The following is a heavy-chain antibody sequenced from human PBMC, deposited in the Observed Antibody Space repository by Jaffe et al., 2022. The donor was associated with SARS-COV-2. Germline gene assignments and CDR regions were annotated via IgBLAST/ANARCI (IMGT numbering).Heavy chain of an antibody. D-gene: IGHD3-9*01. CDR1: GFTFSSYW. V-gene: IGHV3-7*01. J-gene: IGHJ5*02. CDR3: ARDIRYYNPHRWFDP. CDR2: IKQDGSEK. Sequence: EVQLVESGGGLVQPGGSLRLSCAASGFTFSSYWMSWVRQAPGKGLEWVANIKQDGSEKYYVDSVKGRFTISRDNAKNSLYLQMNSLRAEDTAVYYCARDIRYYNPHRWFDPWGQGTLVTVSS.